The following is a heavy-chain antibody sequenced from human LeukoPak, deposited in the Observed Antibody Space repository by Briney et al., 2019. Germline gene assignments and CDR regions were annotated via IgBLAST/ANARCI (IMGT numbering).Heavy chain of an antibody. J-gene: IGHJ4*02. CDR3: AKDHCASANCRFDY. D-gene: IGHD1-1*01. CDR1: GFTFSDHG. CDR2: ISNDGQKQ. V-gene: IGHV3-30*18. Sequence: PGGSLRLSCAASGFTFSDHGMHWVRQAPGKGLEWVAVISNDGQKQHYEDSVKGRFTISRDNSRDTLYLQMSSLTTDDTAVYYCAKDHCASANCRFDYWGQGNLVTVSS.